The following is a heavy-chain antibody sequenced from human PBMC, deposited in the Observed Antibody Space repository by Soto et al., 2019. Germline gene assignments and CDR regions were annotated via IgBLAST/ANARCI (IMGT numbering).Heavy chain of an antibody. Sequence: SQTLSLTFAISGDSVSSNSAAWNWIRQSPSRGLEWLGRAYYRSKWYNDYAVSVKSRITINPDTSKNQFSLQLNSVTPEDTAVYYCAREYSSSWYFEWFDPWGQGTLVTVSS. J-gene: IGHJ5*02. CDR2: AYYRSKWYN. D-gene: IGHD6-13*01. CDR3: AREYSSSWYFEWFDP. CDR1: GDSVSSNSAA. V-gene: IGHV6-1*01.